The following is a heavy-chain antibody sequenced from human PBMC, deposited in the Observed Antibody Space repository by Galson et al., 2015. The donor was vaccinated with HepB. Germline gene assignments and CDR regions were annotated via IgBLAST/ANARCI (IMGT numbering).Heavy chain of an antibody. Sequence: ETLSLTCTVSGDSISSFYWSWIRQPPGKGLEWIGNIYYSGSTNSNPSLKSRVAMSIDTSKNQFSLKLTSVTAADTAVYYCARVSSGIDYWGQGTLVTVSS. D-gene: IGHD3-22*01. J-gene: IGHJ4*02. CDR3: ARVSSGIDY. V-gene: IGHV4-59*01. CDR2: IYYSGST. CDR1: GDSISSFY.